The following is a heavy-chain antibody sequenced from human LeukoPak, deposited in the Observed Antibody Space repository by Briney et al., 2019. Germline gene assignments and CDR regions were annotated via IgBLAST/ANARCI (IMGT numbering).Heavy chain of an antibody. D-gene: IGHD2-21*02. CDR1: GYTFTGHY. J-gene: IGHJ2*01. CDR3: ARDLEAYCGGDCRYFDL. CDR2: INPNSGGT. V-gene: IGHV1-2*02. Sequence: ASVKVSCKASGYTFTGHYMHWVRQAPGQGLEWMGWINPNSGGTNYAQKFQGRVTMTRDTSISTAYMELSRLRSDDTAVYYCARDLEAYCGGDCRYFDLWGRGTLVTVSS.